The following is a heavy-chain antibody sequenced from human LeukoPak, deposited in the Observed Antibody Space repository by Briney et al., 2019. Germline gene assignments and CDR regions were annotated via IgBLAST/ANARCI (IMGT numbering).Heavy chain of an antibody. D-gene: IGHD3-22*01. CDR2: IYYSAST. CDR1: GGSISSDDNC. J-gene: IGHJ3*02. Sequence: PSQTLTLSCTVSGGSISSDDNCWSWIRQPPGKGLEWFVYIYYSASTYSNPSLNSRVTISVDTTKNQFSLKLRSVTAADTAVYYCARDDSSGYHDAIDIWGQGTMVTVSS. V-gene: IGHV4-30-4*08. CDR3: ARDDSSGYHDAIDI.